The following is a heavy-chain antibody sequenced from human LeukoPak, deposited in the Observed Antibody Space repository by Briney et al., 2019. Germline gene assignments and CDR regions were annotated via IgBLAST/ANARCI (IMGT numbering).Heavy chain of an antibody. Sequence: GGSLRLSCAASGFTFSSYNMNWVRQAPGKGLEWVSYISSSNRTIYYADSVKGRFNLSRDNAKNSLYLQMNSLRAEDTAVYYCVREEGLPPDYYYYGLDVWGQGTTVIVSS. V-gene: IGHV3-48*04. CDR2: ISSSNRTI. CDR3: VREEGLPPDYYYYGLDV. J-gene: IGHJ6*02. D-gene: IGHD5-12*01. CDR1: GFTFSSYN.